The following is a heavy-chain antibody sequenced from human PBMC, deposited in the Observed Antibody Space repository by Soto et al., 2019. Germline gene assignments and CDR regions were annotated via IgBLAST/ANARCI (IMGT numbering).Heavy chain of an antibody. J-gene: IGHJ4*02. Sequence: QVQLVESGGGVVQPGRSLRLSCAASGFTFSSYGMHWARQAPGKGLEWVAVISYDGSNKYYADSVKGRFTISRDNSKNTLYLQMNSLRAEDTAVFYCAKDRGSGSYPNHFDYWGQGTLVTVSS. D-gene: IGHD1-26*01. CDR2: ISYDGSNK. CDR3: AKDRGSGSYPNHFDY. V-gene: IGHV3-30*18. CDR1: GFTFSSYG.